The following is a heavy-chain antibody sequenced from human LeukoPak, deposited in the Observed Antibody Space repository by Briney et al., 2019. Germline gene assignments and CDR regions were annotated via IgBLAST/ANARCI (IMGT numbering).Heavy chain of an antibody. J-gene: IGHJ4*02. CDR3: ARDHNGFDY. Sequence: PSETLSLTCAVYGGSFSGYYWSWIRQPPGKGLEWIGEINHSGSTNYNPSLKSRVTISVDTSKNQFSLKLSSVTAADTAVYYCARDHNGFDYWGPGTLVTVSS. D-gene: IGHD2-8*01. CDR1: GGSFSGYY. CDR2: INHSGST. V-gene: IGHV4-34*01.